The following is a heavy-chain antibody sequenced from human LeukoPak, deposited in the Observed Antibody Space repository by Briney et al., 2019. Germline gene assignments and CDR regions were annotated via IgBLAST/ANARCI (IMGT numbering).Heavy chain of an antibody. CDR2: INHSGST. CDR1: GGSFSNYY. D-gene: IGHD7-27*01. CDR3: ARDRTGDFDY. J-gene: IGHJ4*02. V-gene: IGHV4-34*01. Sequence: SETLSLTCAVYGGSFSNYYWSWIRQPPEKGLEWIGEINHSGSTNYNPSLKSRVTISVDTSNNQFSLKLTSVTAADTAVYHCARDRTGDFDYWGQGTLVTVSS.